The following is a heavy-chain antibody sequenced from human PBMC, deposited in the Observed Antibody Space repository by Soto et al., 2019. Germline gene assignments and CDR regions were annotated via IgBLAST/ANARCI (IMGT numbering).Heavy chain of an antibody. D-gene: IGHD3-16*01. CDR3: VKNRGVYDG. CDR2: IRGSGST. Sequence: EVQLLESGGNLVQPGGSLRLSCAASGLTYNINDMTWVRQAPGKGLEWVSTIRGSGSTSYADSVKGRFTISRDNSKNTLYLQMNSLRAEDTALYYCVKNRGVYDGWGRGTLVTVSS. CDR1: GLTYNIND. J-gene: IGHJ4*02. V-gene: IGHV3-23*01.